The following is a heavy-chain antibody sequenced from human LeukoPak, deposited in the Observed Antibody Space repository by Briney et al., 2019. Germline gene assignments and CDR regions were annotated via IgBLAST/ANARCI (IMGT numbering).Heavy chain of an antibody. CDR3: ARVTGYMIEDYFDY. V-gene: IGHV4-59*01. CDR2: IYYSGSS. J-gene: IGHJ4*02. Sequence: PSETLSLTCTVSGGSISSYYWSWIRQPPGKGLEWIGYIYYSGSSNYNSSLRSRVTISVDTSKNQFSLKLRSVTAADTAVYYCARVTGYMIEDYFDYWGQGTLVTVSS. D-gene: IGHD3-22*01. CDR1: GGSISSYY.